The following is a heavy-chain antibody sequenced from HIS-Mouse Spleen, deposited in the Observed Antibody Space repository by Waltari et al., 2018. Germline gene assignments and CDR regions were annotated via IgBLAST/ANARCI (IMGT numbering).Heavy chain of an antibody. CDR1: GYTSTGYY. CDR2: INPNSGGT. CDR3: ARGTNSSSWYDAFDI. V-gene: IGHV1-2*02. Sequence: QVQLVQSGAEVKKPGASVKVSCKASGYTSTGYYMPWVRQAPGQGLEWMGWINPNSGGTNYAQKFQGRVTMTRDTSISTAYMELSRLRSDDTAVYYCARGTNSSSWYDAFDIWGQGTMVTVSS. D-gene: IGHD6-13*01. J-gene: IGHJ3*02.